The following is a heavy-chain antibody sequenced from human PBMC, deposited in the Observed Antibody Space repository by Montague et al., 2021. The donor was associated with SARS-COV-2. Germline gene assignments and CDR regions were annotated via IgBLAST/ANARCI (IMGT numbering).Heavy chain of an antibody. Sequence: LGKVSCKASGYNFNDYGITWVRRAPGQGLEWLGWISPYNVNTYYGQNFQGRVTLSADASTRTVYMELRSLSSADTAVYYCGRSNWRYFYYGVDVWGQGTTVTVSS. CDR1: GYNFNDYG. CDR2: ISPYNVNT. CDR3: GRSNWRYFYYGVDV. V-gene: IGHV1-18*01. J-gene: IGHJ6*02. D-gene: IGHD5-24*01.